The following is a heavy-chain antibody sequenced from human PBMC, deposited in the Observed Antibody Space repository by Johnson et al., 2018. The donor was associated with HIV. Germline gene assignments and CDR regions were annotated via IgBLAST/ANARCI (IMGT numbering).Heavy chain of an antibody. D-gene: IGHD1-7*01. Sequence: VQLVESGGGLVQPGGSLRLSCAASGFTVSSNYMSWVRQAPGKGLEWVSVVFRGGSTYYADSVKGRFTVSRDNSKNTLYLQLNSLSFEDTAIYYCASGGTEGVGCHPAARFLSAFEIWGQVTMVTVSS. CDR3: ASGGTEGVGCHPAARFLSAFEI. V-gene: IGHV3-66*02. J-gene: IGHJ3*02. CDR2: VFRGGST. CDR1: GFTVSSNY.